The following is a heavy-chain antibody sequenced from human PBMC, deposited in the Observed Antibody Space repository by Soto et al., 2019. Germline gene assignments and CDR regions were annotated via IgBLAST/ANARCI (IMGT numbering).Heavy chain of an antibody. CDR1: GFTFSTYA. Sequence: GGSLRLSCSASGFTFSTYAMHWVRQAPGKGLEYVSAISSNGGTTYYADSVKGRFTISRDNSRNTLYLQMSSLRAEDTAVYYSVNPPGYYYDTSTYCSVWVQGAMVTVSS. CDR2: ISSNGGTT. D-gene: IGHD3-22*01. CDR3: VNPPGYYYDTSTYCSV. J-gene: IGHJ4*02. V-gene: IGHV3-64D*06.